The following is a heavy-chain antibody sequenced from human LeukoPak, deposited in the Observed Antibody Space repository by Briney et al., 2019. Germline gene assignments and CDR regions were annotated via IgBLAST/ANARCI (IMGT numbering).Heavy chain of an antibody. CDR2: INPSGGST. V-gene: IGHV1-46*01. CDR1: GYTFTSYY. D-gene: IGHD5-12*01. J-gene: IGHJ6*03. CDR3: ATPTVDIVATSYRTPFGYYYYMDV. Sequence: ASVKVSCKASGYTFTSYYMHWVRQAPGQGLEWMGIINPSGGSTSYAQKFQGRVTMTRDMSTSTVYMELSSLRSEDTAVYYCATPTVDIVATSYRTPFGYYYYMDVWGKGTTVTVSS.